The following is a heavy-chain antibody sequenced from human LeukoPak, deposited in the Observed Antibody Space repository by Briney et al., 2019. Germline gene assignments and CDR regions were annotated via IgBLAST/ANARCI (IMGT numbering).Heavy chain of an antibody. Sequence: PGGSLRLSCTASRFTFSSYAMAWVRQVPGKGLEWVSVISGSGGTTYYADSVKGRFTMSRDNSQNTLYLQMNSLRAEDTAVYYCASPKTPSGSYGDFDYWAREPWSPSPQ. V-gene: IGHV3-23*01. CDR1: RFTFSSYA. CDR3: ASPKTPSGSYGDFDY. J-gene: IGHJ4*02. CDR2: ISGSGGTT. D-gene: IGHD1-26*01.